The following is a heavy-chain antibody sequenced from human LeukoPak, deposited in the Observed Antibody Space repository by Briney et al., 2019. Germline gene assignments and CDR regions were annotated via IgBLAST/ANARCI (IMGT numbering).Heavy chain of an antibody. CDR1: GYTFTGYY. V-gene: IGHV1-69*05. CDR2: IIPIFGTA. CDR3: ARLLGTTGTNWFDP. D-gene: IGHD1-1*01. J-gene: IGHJ5*02. Sequence: GASVKVSCKASGYTFTGYYMHWMRQAPGQGLEWMGGIIPIFGTANYAQKFQGRVTITTDESTSTAYMELSSLRSEDTAVYYCARLLGTTGTNWFDPWGQGTLVTVSS.